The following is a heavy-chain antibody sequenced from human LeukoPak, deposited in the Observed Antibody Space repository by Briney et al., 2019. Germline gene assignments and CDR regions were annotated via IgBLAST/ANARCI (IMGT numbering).Heavy chain of an antibody. J-gene: IGHJ3*01. CDR3: VRGWGSNVYASAFDV. CDR2: IWHDGSHK. V-gene: IGHV3-33*01. Sequence: GGSLRLSCAASGFTFSTYGMHWVRQAPGKGLEWVTVIWHDGSHKDYADSVKGRFTISRDNSKNTLYLQMYDLRAEDTAVYFCVRGWGSNVYASAFDVWGQGTMVTVSS. CDR1: GFTFSTYG. D-gene: IGHD3-16*01.